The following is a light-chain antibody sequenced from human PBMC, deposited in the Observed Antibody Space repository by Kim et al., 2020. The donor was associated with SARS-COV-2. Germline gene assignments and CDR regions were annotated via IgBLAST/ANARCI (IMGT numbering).Light chain of an antibody. CDR2: GAS. J-gene: IGKJ2*02. CDR3: QQYNNWPST. Sequence: SGAPGERATLSCRASQSVSSNLAWYQQKPGQAPRLLIYGASTRATGIPARFSGSGSGTEFTLTISSLQSEDFAVYYCQQYNNWPSTFGQGTKLEI. CDR1: QSVSSN. V-gene: IGKV3-15*01.